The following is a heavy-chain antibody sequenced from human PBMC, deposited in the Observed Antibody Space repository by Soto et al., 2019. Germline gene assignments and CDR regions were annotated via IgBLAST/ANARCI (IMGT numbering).Heavy chain of an antibody. V-gene: IGHV4-31*03. J-gene: IGHJ6*02. D-gene: IGHD1-7*01. CDR2: IYYSGST. CDR3: ARDGGITGTTQYGMDV. CDR1: GGSISSVGYY. Sequence: QVQLQESGPGLVKPSQTLSLTCTVSGGSISSVGYYWSWIRQHPGKGLERIGYIYYSGSTYYNPSLKSRVTISVDTSKNQFSRKLSSVTAADTAVYYCARDGGITGTTQYGMDVWGQGTTVTVSS.